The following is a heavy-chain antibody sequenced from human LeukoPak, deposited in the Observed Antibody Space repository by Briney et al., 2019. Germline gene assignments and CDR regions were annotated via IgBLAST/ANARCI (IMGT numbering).Heavy chain of an antibody. V-gene: IGHV5-51*01. D-gene: IGHD5-12*01. CDR2: IYPGDSDT. Sequence: GESLKISCKGSGYSFTSYWIGWVRQMPGKGLEWMGIIYPGDSDTRYSPSFQGQVTISADKSISTAYLQWSSPKASDTAMYYCARHIVATTSPAGGSYYYYGMDVWGQGTTVTVSS. J-gene: IGHJ6*02. CDR1: GYSFTSYW. CDR3: ARHIVATTSPAGGSYYYYGMDV.